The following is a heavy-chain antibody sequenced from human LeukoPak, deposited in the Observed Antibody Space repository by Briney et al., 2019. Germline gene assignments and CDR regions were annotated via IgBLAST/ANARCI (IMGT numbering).Heavy chain of an antibody. V-gene: IGHV1-2*02. CDR2: INPNSGGT. D-gene: IGHD2-2*01. Sequence: ASVKVSCKASGYTFTSSYLHWVRQAPGQGLEWMGWINPNSGGTNYAQKFQGRVTMTRDTSISTAYMELSRLRSDDTAVYYCARDLRYCSSTSCPGGWFDPWGQGTLVTVSS. CDR1: GYTFTSSY. CDR3: ARDLRYCSSTSCPGGWFDP. J-gene: IGHJ5*02.